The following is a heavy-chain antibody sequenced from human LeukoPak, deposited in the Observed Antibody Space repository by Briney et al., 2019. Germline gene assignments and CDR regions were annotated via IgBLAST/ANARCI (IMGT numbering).Heavy chain of an antibody. J-gene: IGHJ5*02. CDR3: ARGFSHYYGSGPNWFDP. D-gene: IGHD3-10*01. CDR2: INHSGRT. CDR1: GGSFSGYY. Sequence: PSETLSLTCAVYGGSFSGYYWSWIRQPPGKGLEWIGEINHSGRTNYNPSLKSRVTMSVDTSKNHFSLKLSSVTAADTAVYYCARGFSHYYGSGPNWFDPWGQGTLVTVSS. V-gene: IGHV4-34*01.